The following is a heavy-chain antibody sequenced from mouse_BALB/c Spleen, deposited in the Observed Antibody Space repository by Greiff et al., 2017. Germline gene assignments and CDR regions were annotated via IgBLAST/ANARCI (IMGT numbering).Heavy chain of an antibody. CDR3: ARSYPYDYFAY. V-gene: IGHV1-80*01. CDR2: IYPGDGDT. Sequence: QVQLQQSGAELVRPGSSVKISCKASGYAFSSYWMNWVKQRPGQGLEWIGQIYPGDGDTNYNGKFKGKATLTADKSSSTAYMQLSSLTSEDSAVYYCARSYPYDYFAYWGQGTLVTVSA. D-gene: IGHD2-4*01. CDR1: GYAFSSYW. J-gene: IGHJ3*01.